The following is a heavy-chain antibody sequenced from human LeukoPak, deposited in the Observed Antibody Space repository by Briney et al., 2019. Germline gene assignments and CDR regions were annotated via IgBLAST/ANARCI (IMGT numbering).Heavy chain of an antibody. CDR2: IRYDGSNK. D-gene: IGHD4-23*01. CDR1: GFTFSSYG. J-gene: IGHJ4*02. V-gene: IGHV3-30*02. CDR3: AKDHLGGNYRPYYFDY. Sequence: PGGSLRLSCAVSGFTFSSYGMSWVRQAPGKGLEWVAFIRYDGSNKYYADSVKGRFTISRDNSKNTLYLQMNSLRAEDTAVYYCAKDHLGGNYRPYYFDYWGQGTLVTVSS.